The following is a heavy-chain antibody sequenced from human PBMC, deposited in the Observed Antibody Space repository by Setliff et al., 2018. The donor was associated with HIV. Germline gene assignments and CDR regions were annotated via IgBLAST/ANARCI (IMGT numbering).Heavy chain of an antibody. J-gene: IGHJ4*02. V-gene: IGHV3-23*01. CDR1: GFTFSSHW. Sequence: GESLKISCAASGFTFSSHWMSWVRQAPGKGLEWVSAITGSGGSTYYAASAKGRFTISRDNSKTTVYLQMNSLRADDTAIYYCVKEVKGYFDYWGQGILVTVSS. CDR3: VKEVKGYFDY. CDR2: ITGSGGST.